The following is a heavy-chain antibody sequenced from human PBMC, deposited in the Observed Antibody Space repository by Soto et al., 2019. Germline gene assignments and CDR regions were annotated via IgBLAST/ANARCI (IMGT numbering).Heavy chain of an antibody. Sequence: QVQLQESGPGLVKPSQTLSLTCTVSGGSISSGDYYWSWIRQPPGKGLEWIGYIYYSGSNYYNPSLKSRSTISVDTSKSQFSLKLSSVTAADTAVYYCARGLGTYYYDSSGYYQFDYWGPGTLVTVSS. CDR2: IYYSGSN. J-gene: IGHJ4*02. CDR3: ARGLGTYYYDSSGYYQFDY. CDR1: GGSISSGDYY. D-gene: IGHD3-22*01. V-gene: IGHV4-30-4*01.